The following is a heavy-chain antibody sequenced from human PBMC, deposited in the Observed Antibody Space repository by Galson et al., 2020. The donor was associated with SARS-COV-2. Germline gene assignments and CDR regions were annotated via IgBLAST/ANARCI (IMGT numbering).Heavy chain of an antibody. J-gene: IGHJ3*01. D-gene: IGHD1-26*01. CDR2: INGRGGNM. CDR1: GYTFNIYA. CDR3: AKDIQSESYHAFDV. V-gene: IGHV3-23*01. Sequence: GGSLRLSCAASGYTFNIYAMSWVRQAPGKGLEWVSTINGRGGNMYYADSVRGRFTISRDNSQNTLSLQMNSLRAEDTAVYFCAKDIQSESYHAFDVWGQGTMVTVSS.